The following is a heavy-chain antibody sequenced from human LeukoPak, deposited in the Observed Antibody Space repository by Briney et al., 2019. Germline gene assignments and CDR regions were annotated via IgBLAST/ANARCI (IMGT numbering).Heavy chain of an antibody. CDR3: ARYTVARRYFDY. D-gene: IGHD6-19*01. CDR2: IYTSGST. V-gene: IGHV4-61*02. CDR1: GGSISSDTYY. J-gene: IGHJ4*02. Sequence: SQTQSLTCTLSGGSISSDTYYWTWIRQPAGKGLEWIGRIYTSGSTNYNPSLKSRVTISVDTSKNQFSLKLSSVTAADTAVYYCARYTVARRYFDYWGQGTLVTVSS.